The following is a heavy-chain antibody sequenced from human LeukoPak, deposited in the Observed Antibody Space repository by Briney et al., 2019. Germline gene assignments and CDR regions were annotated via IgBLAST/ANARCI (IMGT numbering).Heavy chain of an antibody. J-gene: IGHJ2*01. D-gene: IGHD1-14*01. CDR3: ATNAKSGSGMTSNCDWHFDL. CDR2: ISGSGGST. CDR1: GFTFSSYG. V-gene: IGHV3-23*01. Sequence: GGSLRLSCAASGFTFSSYGMSWVRQAPGKGLEWVSAISGSGGSTYYAVSVKGRFTISRDNSKNTLYLQMNSLRAEDTAVYYCATNAKSGSGMTSNCDWHFDLWGRGTLVTASS.